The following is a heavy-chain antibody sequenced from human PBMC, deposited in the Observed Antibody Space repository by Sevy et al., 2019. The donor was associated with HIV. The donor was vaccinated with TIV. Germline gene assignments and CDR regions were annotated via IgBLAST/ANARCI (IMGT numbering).Heavy chain of an antibody. D-gene: IGHD2-2*01. CDR2: VSSSSSYI. Sequence: GGSLRLSCAASGFSFSSYSVSWVRQAPGKGLEWVSSVSSSSSYIYYADSVKGRFTISRDNAKTSLYLQMNSLRAEDTAVYYCARDYVLPATIDYYYYGMDVWGQGTTVTVSS. V-gene: IGHV3-21*01. J-gene: IGHJ6*02. CDR1: GFSFSSYS. CDR3: ARDYVLPATIDYYYYGMDV.